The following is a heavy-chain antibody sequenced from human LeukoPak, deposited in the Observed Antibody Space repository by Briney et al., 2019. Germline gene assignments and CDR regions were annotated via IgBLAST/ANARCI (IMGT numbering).Heavy chain of an antibody. Sequence: SETLSLTCTVSVGSISSYYWSWIRQPPGKGLEWIGYIYYSGSTNYNPSLKSRVTISVDTSKNQFSLKLSSVTAADTAVYYCARGMATTYWYFDLWGRGTLVTVSS. D-gene: IGHD5-24*01. J-gene: IGHJ2*01. V-gene: IGHV4-59*08. CDR1: VGSISSYY. CDR2: IYYSGST. CDR3: ARGMATTYWYFDL.